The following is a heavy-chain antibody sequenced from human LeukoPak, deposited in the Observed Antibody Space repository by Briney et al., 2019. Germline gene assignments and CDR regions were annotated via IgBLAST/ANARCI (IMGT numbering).Heavy chain of an antibody. CDR1: GYRFTGYY. CDR2: IDPNSGGT. CDR3: ARETAFAVAGPLDY. Sequence: ASVKVSCKTSGYRFTGYYIHWVRQAPGQGLEWMGWIDPNSGGTNYAQKLQGGVSLTRDTSVSTVHMDLTRLRSDDTAIYYCARETAFAVAGPLDYWGQGTLVTVSS. V-gene: IGHV1-2*02. D-gene: IGHD6-19*01. J-gene: IGHJ4*02.